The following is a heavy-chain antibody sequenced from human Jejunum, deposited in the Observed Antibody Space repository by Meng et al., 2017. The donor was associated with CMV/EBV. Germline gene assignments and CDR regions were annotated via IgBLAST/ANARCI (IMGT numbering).Heavy chain of an antibody. CDR2: TYYRSKWYN. Sequence: QIHLQQSGPGLVKPSQTLSLTCDISGDSVSSNSAAWNRIRQSPSRGLEWLGRTYYRSKWYNDYAASVESRITINPVTSKNQFSLQLNSVTPDDAAVYYCARIAWNVAAFWGQGTLVTVSS. V-gene: IGHV6-1*01. J-gene: IGHJ4*02. CDR3: ARIAWNVAAF. D-gene: IGHD1-1*01. CDR1: GDSVSSNSAA.